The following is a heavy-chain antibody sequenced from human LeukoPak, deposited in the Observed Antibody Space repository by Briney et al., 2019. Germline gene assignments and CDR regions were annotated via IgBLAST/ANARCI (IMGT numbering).Heavy chain of an antibody. D-gene: IGHD3-22*01. Sequence: GGSLRLSCVASGFTFSSYAMSWVRQAPGKGLEWVSAISGSGGSTYYADSVKGRFTISRDNSKNTLYLQMNSLRAEDTAVYYCAKYYYDSSGYTYYFDYWGQGTLVTVSS. CDR1: GFTFSSYA. J-gene: IGHJ4*02. CDR3: AKYYYDSSGYTYYFDY. CDR2: ISGSGGST. V-gene: IGHV3-23*01.